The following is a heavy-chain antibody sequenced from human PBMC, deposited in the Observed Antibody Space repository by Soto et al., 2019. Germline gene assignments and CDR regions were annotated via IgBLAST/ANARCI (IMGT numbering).Heavy chain of an antibody. CDR2: INPNSGGT. CDR3: ARDAWDSGSYQAYGMDV. D-gene: IGHD1-26*01. J-gene: IGHJ6*02. CDR1: GYTFTGYY. V-gene: IGHV1-2*02. Sequence: ASVKVSCKASGYTFTGYYMHWVRQAPGQGLEWMGWINPNSGGTNYAQKFQGRVTMTRDTSISTAYMELSRLRSDDTAVYYCARDAWDSGSYQAYGMDVWGQGTTVTVSS.